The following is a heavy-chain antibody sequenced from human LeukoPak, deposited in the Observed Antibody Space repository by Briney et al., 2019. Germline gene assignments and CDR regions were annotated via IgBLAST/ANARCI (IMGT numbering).Heavy chain of an antibody. CDR2: IHPTVGDT. D-gene: IGHD2-21*02. V-gene: IGHV1-46*01. CDR1: GYTFTSYY. J-gene: IGHJ4*02. Sequence: GASVKVSCKASGYTFTSYYPHWVRQAPGQGLEWMGIIHPTVGDTTYAQKFQGRVTMTRDMSTGTVYMDLSSLRSEDTAVYYCAKSPRVCGGDCYTMIFDYWGQGTLVTVSS. CDR3: AKSPRVCGGDCYTMIFDY.